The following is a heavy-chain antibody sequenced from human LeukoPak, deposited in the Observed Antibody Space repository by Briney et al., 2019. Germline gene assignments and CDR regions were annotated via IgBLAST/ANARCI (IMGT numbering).Heavy chain of an antibody. V-gene: IGHV4-59*01. D-gene: IGHD3-22*01. J-gene: IGHJ3*02. CDR1: GGSISSYY. CDR3: ASDVGEATRYYDSSGYLGDAFDI. CDR2: IYYSGST. Sequence: PSETLSLTCTVSGGSISSYYWSWIRQPPGKGLEWIGYIYYSGSTNYNPSLKSRVTISVDTSKNQFSLKLSSVTAADTAVYYCASDVGEATRYYDSSGYLGDAFDIWGQGTMVTVSS.